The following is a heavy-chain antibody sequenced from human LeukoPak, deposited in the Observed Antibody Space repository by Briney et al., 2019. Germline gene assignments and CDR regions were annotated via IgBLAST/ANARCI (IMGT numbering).Heavy chain of an antibody. J-gene: IGHJ4*02. D-gene: IGHD3-16*01. V-gene: IGHV3-23*01. CDR2: ISGSGGST. Sequence: AGGSLRLSCAASGFTFSSYAMSWVSQAPGKGLEWVSAISGSGGSTYYADSVRGRFTISRDNAKNSLFLQMNSLRAEDTAVYYCARDGGRVYWGQGTLVTVSS. CDR3: ARDGGRVY. CDR1: GFTFSSYA.